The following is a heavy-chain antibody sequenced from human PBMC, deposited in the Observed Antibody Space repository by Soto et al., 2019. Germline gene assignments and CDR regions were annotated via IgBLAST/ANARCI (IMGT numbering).Heavy chain of an antibody. V-gene: IGHV4-59*08. CDR3: ARGELSITMVRGGVDYYYHRDV. Sequence: SETLSLTCTVSGGSISSYYWSWIRQPPGKGLEWIGYIYYSGSTNYNPSLKSRVTISVDTSKNQFSMKLSTVTAADTAVYYFARGELSITMVRGGVDYYYHRDVWGKGTTVTVSS. CDR1: GGSISSYY. J-gene: IGHJ6*03. CDR2: IYYSGST. D-gene: IGHD3-10*01.